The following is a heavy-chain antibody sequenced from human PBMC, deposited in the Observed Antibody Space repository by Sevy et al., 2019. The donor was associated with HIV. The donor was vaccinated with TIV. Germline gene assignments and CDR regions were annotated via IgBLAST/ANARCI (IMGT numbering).Heavy chain of an antibody. CDR1: GFTFNVYS. CDR2: IAGTTIYK. Sequence: GGSLRLSCVSSGFTFNVYSMNWVRQAPGKALEWVSSIAGTTIYKFYADSVKGRFTISRDDAKNSLYLEMSSLRVDDTAVYYCARDGRAHGLDWLGGMDVWGQGTTVTVSS. D-gene: IGHD3-9*01. V-gene: IGHV3-21*01. CDR3: ARDGRAHGLDWLGGMDV. J-gene: IGHJ6*02.